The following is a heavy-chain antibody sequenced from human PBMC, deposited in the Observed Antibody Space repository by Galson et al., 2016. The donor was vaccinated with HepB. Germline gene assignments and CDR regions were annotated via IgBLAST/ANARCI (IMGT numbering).Heavy chain of an antibody. CDR2: ISYDGSNK. V-gene: IGHV3-30*04. J-gene: IGHJ4*02. D-gene: IGHD3-22*01. CDR3: AREDSSGYYYFDY. Sequence: YLRLSCAASGFTFSTYAMHWVRQAPGKGLEWVALISYDGSNKYYADPVKGRFTISRDDSKNTLYLQMNSLRAEDTAVYYCAREDSSGYYYFDYWGQGTLVTVSS. CDR1: GFTFSTYA.